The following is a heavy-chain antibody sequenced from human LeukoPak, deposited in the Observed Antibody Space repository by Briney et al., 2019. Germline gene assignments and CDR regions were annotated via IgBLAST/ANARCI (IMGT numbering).Heavy chain of an antibody. J-gene: IGHJ4*02. D-gene: IGHD6-13*01. CDR2: IIPIFGTA. CDR1: GGTFSSYA. V-gene: IGHV1-69*05. Sequence: SVKVSCKASGGTFSSYAISWVRQAPGQGLEWMGGIIPIFGTANYAQKFQGRVTITTDESTSTAYMELSSLRSEDTAVYYCAGGYTRSSPFDYWGQGTLVTVSS. CDR3: AGGYTRSSPFDY.